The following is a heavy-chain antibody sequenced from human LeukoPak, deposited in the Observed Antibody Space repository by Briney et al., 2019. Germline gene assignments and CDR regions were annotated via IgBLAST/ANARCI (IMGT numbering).Heavy chain of an antibody. D-gene: IGHD3-16*01. CDR1: GFTVSSNY. J-gene: IGHJ5*02. Sequence: GGSLRLSCAVSGFTVSSNYMSWVRQAPGKGMEWVSVIYSGGSTYYADSVKGRFTISRDNSKNTLYLQMNSLRAEDTAVYYCARTLGGDWFDPWGQGTLVTVSS. V-gene: IGHV3-53*01. CDR3: ARTLGGDWFDP. CDR2: IYSGGST.